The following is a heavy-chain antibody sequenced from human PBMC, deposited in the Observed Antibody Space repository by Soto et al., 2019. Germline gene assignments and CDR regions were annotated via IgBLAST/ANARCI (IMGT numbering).Heavy chain of an antibody. D-gene: IGHD3-22*01. V-gene: IGHV3-53*01. CDR1: GFTVSSKY. Sequence: EVQLVESGGGLIQPGGSLRLSCAASGFTVSSKYMSWVRQAPGKGLEWVSVIYSGGSTYYADAVKGRFTISRDNSTNTLYLQMNSLRAEDTAVYYCARNYYDSGGGFDYWGQGTLVTVSS. CDR2: IYSGGST. CDR3: ARNYYDSGGGFDY. J-gene: IGHJ4*02.